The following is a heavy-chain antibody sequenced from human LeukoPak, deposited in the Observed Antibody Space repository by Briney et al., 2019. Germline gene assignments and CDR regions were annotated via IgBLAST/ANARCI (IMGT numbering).Heavy chain of an antibody. CDR2: ISSSGSTI. V-gene: IGHV3-48*03. CDR1: GFTFSSYE. CDR3: AKGAYYHGSGRYFDY. D-gene: IGHD3-10*01. J-gene: IGHJ4*02. Sequence: GGSLRLSCAASGFTFSSYEMNWVRQAPGKGLEWVSYISSSGSTIYYADSVKGRFTMSRDNSKNTLYLQMNSLRAEDTAVYYCAKGAYYHGSGRYFDYWGQGALVTVSS.